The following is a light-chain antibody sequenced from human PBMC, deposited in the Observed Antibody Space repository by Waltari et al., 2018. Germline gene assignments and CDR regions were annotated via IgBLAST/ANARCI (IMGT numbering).Light chain of an antibody. Sequence: SFELTQTSSLSVSPGQTVRITCSGDVLANKYARWFQQKPGQAPVLIISRDTERPPGIPERFSGSSSGTTVTLTIRGAQAEDEADYDCYAAADNNLGVFGGGTKVTVL. CDR2: RDT. CDR3: YAAADNNLGV. J-gene: IGLJ3*02. CDR1: VLANKY. V-gene: IGLV3-27*01.